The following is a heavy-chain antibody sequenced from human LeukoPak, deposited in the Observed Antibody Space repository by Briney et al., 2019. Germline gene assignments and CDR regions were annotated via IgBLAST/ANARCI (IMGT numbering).Heavy chain of an antibody. D-gene: IGHD5-18*01. J-gene: IGHJ4*02. V-gene: IGHV4-59*08. Sequence: SETLSLTCTVSGGSISSYYWSWIRQPPGKGLEWIGYIYYSGSTNYNPSLKSRVTISVDTSKNQFSLKLSSVTAADTAVYYCARRGYSYGFANDYWGQGTLVTVSS. CDR1: GGSISSYY. CDR2: IYYSGST. CDR3: ARRGYSYGFANDY.